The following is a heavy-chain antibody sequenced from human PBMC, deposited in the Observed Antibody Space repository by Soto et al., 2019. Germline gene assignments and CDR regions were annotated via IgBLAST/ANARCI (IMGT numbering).Heavy chain of an antibody. CDR3: TGEVASGY. V-gene: IGHV3-30*03. D-gene: IGHD2-8*02. Sequence: QVQLVESGGGVVQPGRSLRLSCAVSGLTVSTYGMHWVRQAPGKGLEWVAVISRDGGTKYYADSVKGRFTISKDNSRNTLFLEMNNLRGDDMAVYYCTGEVASGYWGQGTLVTVSS. CDR2: ISRDGGTK. CDR1: GLTVSTYG. J-gene: IGHJ4*02.